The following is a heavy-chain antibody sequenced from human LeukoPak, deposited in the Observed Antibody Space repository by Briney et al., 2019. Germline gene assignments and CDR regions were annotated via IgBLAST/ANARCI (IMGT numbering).Heavy chain of an antibody. CDR2: INHGGST. CDR3: ARGRRGKLLWFGELFAFDY. Sequence: SETLSLTCAVYGGSFSGYYWSWIRQPPGKGLEWIGEINHGGSTNYNPSLKSRVTISVDTSKNQFSLKLSSVTAADTAVYYCARGRRGKLLWFGELFAFDYWGQGTLVTVSS. V-gene: IGHV4-34*01. D-gene: IGHD3-10*01. CDR1: GGSFSGYY. J-gene: IGHJ4*02.